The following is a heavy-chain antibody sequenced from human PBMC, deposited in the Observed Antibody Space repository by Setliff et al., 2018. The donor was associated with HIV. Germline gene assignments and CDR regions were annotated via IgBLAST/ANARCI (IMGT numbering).Heavy chain of an antibody. D-gene: IGHD1-26*01. Sequence: SETLSLTCAVHGGPFSDHYWNWIRQPPGKGLEWIAEIHHTGYMNYNPSLKSRVTMSIDTSNKQFSLKLSSVTAADTAVYYCARRIIVGAISDVFDIWGQGTLVTVS. CDR3: ARRIIVGAISDVFDI. CDR2: IHHTGYM. J-gene: IGHJ3*02. CDR1: GGPFSDHY. V-gene: IGHV4-34*01.